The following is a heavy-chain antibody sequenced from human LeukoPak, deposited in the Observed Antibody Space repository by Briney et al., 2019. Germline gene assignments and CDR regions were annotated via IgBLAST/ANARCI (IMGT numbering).Heavy chain of an antibody. V-gene: IGHV1-8*02. D-gene: IGHD1-7*01. CDR2: MNPNSGNT. CDR3: AREFGTTDDYYYGMDV. CDR1: GGTFSSYA. Sequence: ASVKVSCKASGGTFSSYAISWVRQAPGQGLEWMGWMNPNSGNTGYAQKFQGRVTMTRNTSISTAYMELSSLRSEDTAVYYCAREFGTTDDYYYGMDVWGQGTTVTVSS. J-gene: IGHJ6*02.